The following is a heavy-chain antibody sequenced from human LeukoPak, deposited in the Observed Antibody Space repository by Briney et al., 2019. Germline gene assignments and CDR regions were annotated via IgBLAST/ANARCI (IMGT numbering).Heavy chain of an antibody. Sequence: GGSLRLSCAASGFTFSSYAMSWVHQAPGKGLEWVSAISGSGGATYYADSVKGRFTISRDNSKNTLYLQMNSLRAEDTAVYYCANSRRGSGSSDYWGQGTLVTVSS. J-gene: IGHJ4*02. CDR1: GFTFSSYA. V-gene: IGHV3-23*01. CDR2: ISGSGGAT. D-gene: IGHD1-26*01. CDR3: ANSRRGSGSSDY.